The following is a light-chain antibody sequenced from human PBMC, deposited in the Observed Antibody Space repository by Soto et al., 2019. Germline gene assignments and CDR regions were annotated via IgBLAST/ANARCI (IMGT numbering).Light chain of an antibody. Sequence: DIQMTQSPSSLSASVGDRVTITCRASQSISGYLNWFQQKPGKAPQLLIYAASSLQSGVPSRFSGSGSGTDFTLTISSLQPEDFATYYCQQSYSTRWTFGQGTKVDIK. CDR2: AAS. V-gene: IGKV1-39*01. CDR1: QSISGY. J-gene: IGKJ1*01. CDR3: QQSYSTRWT.